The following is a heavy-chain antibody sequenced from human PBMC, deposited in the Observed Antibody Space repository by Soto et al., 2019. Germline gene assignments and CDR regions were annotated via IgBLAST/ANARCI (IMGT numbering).Heavy chain of an antibody. V-gene: IGHV1-69*01. D-gene: IGHD5-12*01. CDR3: ARSTGSGFRPGTHRFNWFDP. CDR2: IIPIFRTP. Sequence: QVQLVQSGAEVKQPGSSVKVSCQSSGVTFSSFAISWVRQAPGQGLEWMGGIIPIFRTPNYAKNFQGRVTMTADESPSSVYMELSRLRSEDTAVYYCARSTGSGFRPGTHRFNWFDPWGQGTLVTVSS. CDR1: GVTFSSFA. J-gene: IGHJ5*02.